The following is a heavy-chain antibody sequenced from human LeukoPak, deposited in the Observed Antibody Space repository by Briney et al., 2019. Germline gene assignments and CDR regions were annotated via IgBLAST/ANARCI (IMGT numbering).Heavy chain of an antibody. J-gene: IGHJ6*03. Sequence: SETLSLTCTVSGGSISSFYWSWIRQPPGKGLEWIGYIYYSGSTNYNPSLKSRVTISVDTSKNQFSLKLSSVTAADTAVYYCARVLLYYYMDVWGKGTTVTVSS. D-gene: IGHD2/OR15-2a*01. CDR2: IYYSGST. CDR3: ARVLLYYYMDV. V-gene: IGHV4-59*12. CDR1: GGSISSFY.